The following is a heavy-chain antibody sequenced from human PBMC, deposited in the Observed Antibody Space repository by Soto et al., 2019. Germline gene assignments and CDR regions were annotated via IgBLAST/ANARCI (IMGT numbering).Heavy chain of an antibody. CDR3: AREVFWSGYFDY. J-gene: IGHJ4*02. CDR1: GYSISSGYY. CDR2: IYHSGST. D-gene: IGHD3-3*01. Sequence: SETLSLTCAVSGYSISSGYYWGWIRQPPGKGLEWIGSIYHSGSTYYNPSLKSRVTISVDTSKNQFSLKLSSVTAADTAVYYCAREVFWSGYFDYWGQGTLVTVSS. V-gene: IGHV4-38-2*02.